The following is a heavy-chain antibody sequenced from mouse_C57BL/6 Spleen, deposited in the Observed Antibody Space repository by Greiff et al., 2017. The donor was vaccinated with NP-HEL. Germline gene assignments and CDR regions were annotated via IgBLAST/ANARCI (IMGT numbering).Heavy chain of an antibody. CDR3: TRLRWAYAMDY. CDR2: IDPETGGT. D-gene: IGHD1-1*01. Sequence: VQLVESGAELVRPGASVTLSCKASGYTFTDYEMHWVKQTPVHGLEWIGAIDPETGGTAYNQKFKGKAILTADKSSSTAYMELRSLTSEDSAVYYCTRLRWAYAMDYWGQGTSVTVSS. V-gene: IGHV1-15*01. CDR1: GYTFTDYE. J-gene: IGHJ4*01.